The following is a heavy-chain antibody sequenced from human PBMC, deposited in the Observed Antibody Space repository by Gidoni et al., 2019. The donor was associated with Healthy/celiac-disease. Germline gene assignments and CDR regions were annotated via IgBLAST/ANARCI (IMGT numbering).Heavy chain of an antibody. CDR2: VYYTGYT. CDR3: ARHDYDTSGYSLYWYFDL. CDR1: GASISSSSYY. J-gene: IGHJ2*01. D-gene: IGHD3-22*01. V-gene: IGHV4-39*01. Sequence: QLQLQESGPGLVKPSETLSLTCTVSGASISSSSYYWGWIRQPPGKGLEWIGSVYYTGYTYYNPSLKSRLTISVDTSKNQFSLELNSVTAADTAVYYCARHDYDTSGYSLYWYFDLWGRGTLVTVSS.